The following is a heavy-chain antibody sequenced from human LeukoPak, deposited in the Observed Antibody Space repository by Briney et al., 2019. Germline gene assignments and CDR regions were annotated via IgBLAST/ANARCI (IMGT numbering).Heavy chain of an antibody. CDR2: ISGSGDTT. V-gene: IGHV3-23*01. CDR1: GLTFSRFA. CDR3: AKGHSAHGTGFDY. Sequence: HPGGSLRLSCAASGLTFSRFAMSWVRQAPGKGLEWVSTISGSGDTTYYADSMKGRFTISRDNLKNTLYVQMNSLRVEDTAVYYCAKGHSAHGTGFDYWGQGTLVIVSS. D-gene: IGHD1-1*01. J-gene: IGHJ4*02.